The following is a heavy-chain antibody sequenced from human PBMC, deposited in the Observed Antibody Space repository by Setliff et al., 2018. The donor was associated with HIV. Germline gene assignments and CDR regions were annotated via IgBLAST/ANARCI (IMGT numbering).Heavy chain of an antibody. D-gene: IGHD2-15*01. Sequence: SETLSLTCTVSGGSIRSNNWSWLRQTPGKGLDWIGYIYYTGSTNYNPSLKSRVTISIDTSKNQFSLKLSSVTAADTAVYYCARAKGYCNDDGCLSNFDYWGQGTLVTVSS. CDR2: IYYTGST. CDR1: GGSIRSNN. CDR3: ARAKGYCNDDGCLSNFDY. V-gene: IGHV4-59*01. J-gene: IGHJ4*02.